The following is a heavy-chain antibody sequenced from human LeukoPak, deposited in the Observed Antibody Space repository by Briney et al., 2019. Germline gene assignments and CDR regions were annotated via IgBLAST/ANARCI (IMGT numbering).Heavy chain of an antibody. Sequence: ASVKVSCKASGYTFTGDYMHWVRQAPGQGLEWMGWINPNSGGTNYAQKFQGRVNMTRDTSISTAYMELSRLRSDDTAVYYCARDHRWEYYMDVWGKGTTVTVSS. J-gene: IGHJ6*03. CDR1: GYTFTGDY. V-gene: IGHV1-2*02. CDR3: ARDHRWEYYMDV. CDR2: INPNSGGT. D-gene: IGHD1-26*01.